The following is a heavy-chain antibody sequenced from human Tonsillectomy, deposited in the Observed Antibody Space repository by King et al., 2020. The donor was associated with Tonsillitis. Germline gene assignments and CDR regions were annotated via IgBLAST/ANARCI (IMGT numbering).Heavy chain of an antibody. CDR3: ARPYCSSTSCHLPENNY. CDR2: ISSSSSYI. V-gene: IGHV3-21*01. J-gene: IGHJ4*02. D-gene: IGHD2-2*01. Sequence: VQLVESGGGLVKPGGSLRLSCAASGFTFSSYSMNWVRQAPGKGLEWVSSISSSSSYIYYADSVKGRFTISRDNAKNSLYLQMNSLRAEDTAVYYCARPYCSSTSCHLPENNYWGQGTLVTVSS. CDR1: GFTFSSYS.